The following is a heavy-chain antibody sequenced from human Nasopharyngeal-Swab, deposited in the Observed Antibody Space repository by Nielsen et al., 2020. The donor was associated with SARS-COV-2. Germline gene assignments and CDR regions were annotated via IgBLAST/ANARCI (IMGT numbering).Heavy chain of an antibody. J-gene: IGHJ4*02. D-gene: IGHD6-19*01. Sequence: SKTLSLTCTVSGGSISSSSYYWGWIRQPPGKGLEWIGSIYYSGSTYYNPSLKSRVTISVDTSKNQFSLKLSSVTAADTAVYYCARHGITEYSSGWNFDYWGQGTLVTVSS. CDR1: GGSISSSSYY. CDR2: IYYSGST. CDR3: ARHGITEYSSGWNFDY. V-gene: IGHV4-39*01.